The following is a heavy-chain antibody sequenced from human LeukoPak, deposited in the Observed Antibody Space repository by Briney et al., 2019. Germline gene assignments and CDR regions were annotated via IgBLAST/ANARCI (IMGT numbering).Heavy chain of an antibody. V-gene: IGHV1-46*01. J-gene: IGHJ4*02. CDR3: AREDRGSGSYSVSQARNDY. CDR2: INPSGGST. Sequence: ASVKVSCKASGYTFSSYGISWVRQAPGQGLEWMGIINPSGGSTSYAQKFQGRVTMTRDMSTSTVYMELSSLRSEDTAVYYCAREDRGSGSYSVSQARNDYWGQGTLVTVSS. CDR1: GYTFSSYG. D-gene: IGHD3-10*01.